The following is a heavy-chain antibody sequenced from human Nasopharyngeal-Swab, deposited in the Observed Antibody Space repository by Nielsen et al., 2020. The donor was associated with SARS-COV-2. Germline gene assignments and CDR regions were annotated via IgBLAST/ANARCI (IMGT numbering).Heavy chain of an antibody. CDR2: MNPNSGNT. CDR1: GYTFTSYD. CDR3: ARSNGGWYFTPPDY. Sequence: ASVKVSCNASGYTFTSYDINWVRQATGQGLEWMGWMNPNSGNTGYAQKFQGRVTMTRNTSISTSYMELSSLRSEDTAVYYCARSNGGWYFTPPDYCGQGALVTVSS. V-gene: IGHV1-8*01. J-gene: IGHJ4*02. D-gene: IGHD6-19*01.